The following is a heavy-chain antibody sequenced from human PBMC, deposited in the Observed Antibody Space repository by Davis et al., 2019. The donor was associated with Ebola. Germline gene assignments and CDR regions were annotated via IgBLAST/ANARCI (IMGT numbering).Heavy chain of an antibody. CDR1: GGSFSGYY. CDR2: INHSGST. J-gene: IGHJ3*02. V-gene: IGHV4-34*01. Sequence: PSETLSLTCAVYGGSFSGYYWSWIRQPPGKGLEWIGEINHSGSTNYNPSLKSRVTISVDTSKNQFSLKLSSVTAADTAVYYCARDSYCGGDCPSHDAFDIWGQGTMVTVSS. CDR3: ARDSYCGGDCPSHDAFDI. D-gene: IGHD2-21*01.